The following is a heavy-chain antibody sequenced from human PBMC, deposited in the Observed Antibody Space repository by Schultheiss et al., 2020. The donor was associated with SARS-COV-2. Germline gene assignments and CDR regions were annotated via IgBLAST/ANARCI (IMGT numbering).Heavy chain of an antibody. V-gene: IGHV4-59*01. CDR2: IYHNGNT. CDR3: ARATRVESLFSVRGGSFDF. Sequence: SETLSLTCVLSGGSISNYYWSWIRQPPGKGLEWIGHIYHNGNTNYNPSLKSRVAISVDTSKNQFSLKLGSVTAADTAVYFCARATRVESLFSVRGGSFDFWGRGALVTVSS. CDR1: GGSISNYY. J-gene: IGHJ4*02. D-gene: IGHD5-24*01.